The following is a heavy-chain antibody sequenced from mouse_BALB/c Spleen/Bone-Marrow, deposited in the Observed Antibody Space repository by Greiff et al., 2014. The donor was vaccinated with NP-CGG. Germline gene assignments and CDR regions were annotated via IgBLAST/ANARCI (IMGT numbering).Heavy chain of an antibody. CDR2: INPSSGYT. Sequence: VQLQESAAELARPGASVKMSCKAPGYTFTSYTMHWVKQRPGQGLEWIGYINPSSGYTEYNQKFKDKTTLTADKSSSTAYMQLSSLTSEDSAVYYCARRVRDGYYWGQGTTLTVSS. V-gene: IGHV1-4*02. CDR1: GYTFTSYT. D-gene: IGHD2-3*01. CDR3: ARRVRDGYY. J-gene: IGHJ2*01.